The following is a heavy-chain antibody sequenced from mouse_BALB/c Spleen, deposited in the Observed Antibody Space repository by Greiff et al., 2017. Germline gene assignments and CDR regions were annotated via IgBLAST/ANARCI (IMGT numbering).Heavy chain of an antibody. CDR2: ISSGGSYT. J-gene: IGHJ4*01. V-gene: IGHV5-6-4*01. Sequence: EVHLVESGGGLVKPGGSLKLSCAASGFTFSSYTMSWVRQTPEKRLEWVATISSGGSYTYYPDSVKGRFTISRDNAKNTLYLQMSSLKSEDTAMYYCTREELRLRAMDYWGQGTSVTVSS. D-gene: IGHD1-2*01. CDR3: TREELRLRAMDY. CDR1: GFTFSSYT.